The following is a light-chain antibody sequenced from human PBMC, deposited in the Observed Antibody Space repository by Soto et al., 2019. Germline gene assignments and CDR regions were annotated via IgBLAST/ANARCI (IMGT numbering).Light chain of an antibody. V-gene: IGKV1-12*02. CDR1: HAISNW. Sequence: DIQMTQSPSSVSASVGDRVTITCRASHAISNWLAWYQQKPGKAPKLLIYAASSLQSGVPSRFSGGGSGTDFNLTISSLQPDDLATYFCQPCNSLPSTFGGGTKVQIK. CDR2: AAS. J-gene: IGKJ4*01. CDR3: QPCNSLPST.